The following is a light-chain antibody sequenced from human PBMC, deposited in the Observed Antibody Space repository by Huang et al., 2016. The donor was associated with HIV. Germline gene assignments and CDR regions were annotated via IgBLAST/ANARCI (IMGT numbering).Light chain of an antibody. CDR3: QQRSNWYT. CDR1: QSVNSY. Sequence: EIVLTQSPATLSLSPGERATPSCRASQSVNSYLAWYQQKPGQAPRLLIYDASNRATGTPSRFSGSGSGTDFTLTISSLEPEDFAVYYCQQRSNWYTFGQGTKLEIK. V-gene: IGKV3-11*01. CDR2: DAS. J-gene: IGKJ2*01.